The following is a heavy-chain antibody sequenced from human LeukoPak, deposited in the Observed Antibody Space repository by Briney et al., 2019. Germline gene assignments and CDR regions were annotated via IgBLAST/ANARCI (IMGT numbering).Heavy chain of an antibody. CDR1: GGSFSGYY. V-gene: IGHV4-34*01. CDR3: ARDQSYDILTGPSPHYYYMDV. CDR2: INHSGST. D-gene: IGHD3-9*01. J-gene: IGHJ6*03. Sequence: TSETLSLTCAVYGGSFSGYYWSWIRQPPGKGLEWIGEINHSGSTNYNPSLKSRVTISVDTSKNQFSLKLSSVTAADTAVYYCARDQSYDILTGPSPHYYYMDVWGKGTTVTISS.